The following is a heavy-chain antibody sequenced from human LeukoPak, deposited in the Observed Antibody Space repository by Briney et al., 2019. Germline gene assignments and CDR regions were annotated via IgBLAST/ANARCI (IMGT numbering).Heavy chain of an antibody. CDR2: IDYSGST. V-gene: IGHV4-59*01. CDR3: ARGSEVAAGFFVY. Sequence: SETLSLTCTVFGDSISTYYWSWIRQPPGKGLEWIGFIDYSGSTDYNPSLKSRLTISIDTSKNQFSLKLSSVTAADTAVYYCARGSEVAAGFFVYWGQGTLVTVSS. D-gene: IGHD6-13*01. J-gene: IGHJ4*02. CDR1: GDSISTYY.